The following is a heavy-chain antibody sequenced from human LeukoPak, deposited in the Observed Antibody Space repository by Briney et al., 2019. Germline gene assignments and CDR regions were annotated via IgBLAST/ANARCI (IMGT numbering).Heavy chain of an antibody. D-gene: IGHD6-13*01. V-gene: IGHV4-39*01. Sequence: SETLSLTCTVSGGSISSSSYYWGWVRQPPGKGLEWIGSIYYSGSTYYNPSLKSRVTISVDTSKNQFSLKLSSVTGAETAVYYCAAFLYSSSWYYFDYWGQGTLVTVSS. J-gene: IGHJ4*02. CDR2: IYYSGST. CDR1: GGSISSSSYY. CDR3: AAFLYSSSWYYFDY.